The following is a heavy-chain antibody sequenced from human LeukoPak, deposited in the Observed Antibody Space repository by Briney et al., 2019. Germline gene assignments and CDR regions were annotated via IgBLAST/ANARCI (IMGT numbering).Heavy chain of an antibody. CDR1: GYTFTSYY. D-gene: IGHD3-3*01. Sequence: ASVKVSCKASGYTFTSYYMHWVRQAPGQGLEWMGIINPSGGSTSYAQKFQGRVTMTRDTSTSTVYMELSSLRSEDTAVYYCARGAPRGEGLENDFWSGYSTYYYYYGMDVWGQGTTVTVSS. J-gene: IGHJ6*02. CDR3: ARGAPRGEGLENDFWSGYSTYYYYYGMDV. V-gene: IGHV1-46*01. CDR2: INPSGGST.